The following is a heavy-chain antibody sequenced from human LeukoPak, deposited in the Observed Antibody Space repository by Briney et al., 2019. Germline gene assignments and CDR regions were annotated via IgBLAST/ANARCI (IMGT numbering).Heavy chain of an antibody. CDR2: IYVDGRT. CDR1: GFTVSTTY. CDR3: ARRGDGGRSFDY. D-gene: IGHD4-23*01. Sequence: PGGSLRLSCAASGFTVSTTYMSWVRRAPGKGLEWVSLIYVDGRTYYADSVKGRFTISRGNSKNTLYLQVNSLRAEDTAVYYCARRGDGGRSFDYWGQGTLVTVSS. J-gene: IGHJ4*02. V-gene: IGHV3-53*01.